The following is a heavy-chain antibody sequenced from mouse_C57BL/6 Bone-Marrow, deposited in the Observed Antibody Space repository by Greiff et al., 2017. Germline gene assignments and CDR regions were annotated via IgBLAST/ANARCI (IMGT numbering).Heavy chain of an antibody. Sequence: QVQLQQPGTELVKPGASVKLSCKASGYTFTSYWMHWVKQRPGQGLEWIGNINPSNGGNNYNEKFKSKATLTVDKSSSTAYMQLSTLTSEDSAVYYCAREDGYSDWFAYWGQGTLVTVSA. CDR1: GYTFTSYW. CDR3: AREDGYSDWFAY. V-gene: IGHV1-53*01. CDR2: INPSNGGN. D-gene: IGHD2-3*01. J-gene: IGHJ3*01.